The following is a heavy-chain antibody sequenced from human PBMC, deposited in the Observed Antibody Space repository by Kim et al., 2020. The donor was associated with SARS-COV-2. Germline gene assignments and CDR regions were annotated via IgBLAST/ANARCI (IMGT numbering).Heavy chain of an antibody. J-gene: IGHJ4*02. CDR2: IYVGGNT. CDR3: ARDTTSSWHFDC. Sequence: GGSLRLSCAASGFTVSSNYMSWVRQAPGKGLEWVSVIYVGGNTIYADSVRGRFTISRDNSKNTVYLQMNSLRVEDTATYYCARDTTSSWHFDCWGQGALVTGSS. D-gene: IGHD6-13*01. CDR1: GFTVSSNY. V-gene: IGHV3-53*01.